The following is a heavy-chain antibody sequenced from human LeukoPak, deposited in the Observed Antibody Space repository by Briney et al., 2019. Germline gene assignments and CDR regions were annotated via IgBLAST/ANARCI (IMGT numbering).Heavy chain of an antibody. Sequence: PGGSLRLSCAASGFTFDDYAMHWVRQAPGKGLEWVSGISWNSGSIGYADSVKGRFTISRDNAKNSLYLQMNSLRAEDTALYYCAKGTAAYFYYGMDVWGQGTTVTVPS. J-gene: IGHJ6*02. D-gene: IGHD6-13*01. CDR2: ISWNSGSI. CDR1: GFTFDDYA. CDR3: AKGTAAYFYYGMDV. V-gene: IGHV3-9*01.